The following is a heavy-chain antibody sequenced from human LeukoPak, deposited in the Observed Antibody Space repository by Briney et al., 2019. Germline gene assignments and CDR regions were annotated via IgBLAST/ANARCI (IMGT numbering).Heavy chain of an antibody. CDR1: GYSMSSGYY. CDR3: ASGTVTTLDY. CDR2: MYHTGST. V-gene: IGHV4-38-2*02. D-gene: IGHD4-17*01. J-gene: IGHJ4*02. Sequence: PSETLSLTCTVSGYSMSSGYYWGWIRQPPERGLEWIGSMYHTGSTYYNPSLKSRVTISVDTSKNQFSLKLSSVTAADTAVYYCASGTVTTLDYWGQGTLVTVSS.